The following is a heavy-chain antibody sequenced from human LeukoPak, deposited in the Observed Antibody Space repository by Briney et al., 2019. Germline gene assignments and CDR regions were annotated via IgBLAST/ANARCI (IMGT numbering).Heavy chain of an antibody. CDR1: GFTFSSYG. D-gene: IGHD4-17*01. CDR2: IYYSGST. CDR3: ARDRGYGDPFDC. V-gene: IGHV4-59*01. Sequence: GSLRLSCAASGFTFSSYGMHWIRQPPGKGLEWIGYIYYSGSTNYNPSLKSRVTISVDTSKNQFSLKLSSVTAADTAVYYCARDRGYGDPFDCWGQGTLVTVSS. J-gene: IGHJ4*02.